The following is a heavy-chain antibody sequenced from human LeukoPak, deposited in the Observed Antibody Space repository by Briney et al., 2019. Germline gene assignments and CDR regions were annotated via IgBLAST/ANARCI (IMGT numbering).Heavy chain of an antibody. Sequence: GGSLRLSCAASGFAFSNAWMSWVRQAPGKGLEWVSRIKSKTDGGTTDYGAPVKGRFTISRDNAKNMLYLEMNSLRAEDTAVYYCARGTYTGSRPDYWGQGTLVTVSS. J-gene: IGHJ4*02. CDR3: ARGTYTGSRPDY. CDR2: IKSKTDGGTT. CDR1: GFAFSNAW. V-gene: IGHV3-15*05. D-gene: IGHD1-1*01.